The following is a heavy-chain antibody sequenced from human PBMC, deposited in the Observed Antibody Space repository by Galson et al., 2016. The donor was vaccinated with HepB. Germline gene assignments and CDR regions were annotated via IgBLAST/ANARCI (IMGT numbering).Heavy chain of an antibody. D-gene: IGHD1-1*01. J-gene: IGHJ4*02. CDR1: GFKLSHYA. V-gene: IGHV3-9*01. CDR2: ISWDGTNI. CDR3: AKERLVRRIFDH. Sequence: SLRLSCAASGFKLSHYAMHWVRQGPDKGLEWVAGISWDGTNIAYADSVKGRFTISRDNSNNTLYLQINGLRAEDTAVYYCAKERLVRRIFDHWGQGTLLTVSS.